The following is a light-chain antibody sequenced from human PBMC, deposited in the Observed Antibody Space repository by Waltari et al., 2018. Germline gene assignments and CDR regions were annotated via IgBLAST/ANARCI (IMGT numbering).Light chain of an antibody. CDR1: QSVSKY. Sequence: EIVLTQSPATLSLSPGERATLSCRASQSVSKYLAWYQQRPGQAPRLLIYAASTRATGIPDSVSGSGSGKDVSLTLSRLAAKDFAVYYCETHVRLPAKFGEGTKVNIK. CDR3: ETHVRLPAK. CDR2: AAS. V-gene: IGKV3-11*01. J-gene: IGKJ1*01.